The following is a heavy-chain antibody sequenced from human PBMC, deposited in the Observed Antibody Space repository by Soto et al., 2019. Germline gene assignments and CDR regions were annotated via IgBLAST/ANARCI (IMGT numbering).Heavy chain of an antibody. CDR2: IYSGAST. Sequence: GGSLRLSCAASGFTVNTNYMNWDSPAPGTGLEWVSVIYSGASTNYGGSVRAPFTISRDTSKNTLYLQMSGLRAEDTAMYYCARYFDAFNLWGQGTMVTVSS. V-gene: IGHV3-53*05. CDR1: GFTVNTNY. J-gene: IGHJ3*01. CDR3: ARYFDAFNL.